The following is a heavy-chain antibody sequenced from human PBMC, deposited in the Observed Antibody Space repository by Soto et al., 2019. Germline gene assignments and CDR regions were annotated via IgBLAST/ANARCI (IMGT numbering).Heavy chain of an antibody. Sequence: ASVKVSCKDPGGLFSSYAISWVRQAPGQGLEWMGGILPVFGTTNYAQKFQGRVTITADESTNTAYMELSSLRSDDTAMYYCARGGGPYVWFNEFWGQGTQVTVSS. CDR2: ILPVFGTT. D-gene: IGHD3-16*01. J-gene: IGHJ4*02. CDR1: GGLFSSYA. CDR3: ARGGGPYVWFNEF. V-gene: IGHV1-69*13.